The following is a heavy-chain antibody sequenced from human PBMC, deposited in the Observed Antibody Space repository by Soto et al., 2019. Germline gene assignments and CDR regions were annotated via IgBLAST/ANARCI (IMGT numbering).Heavy chain of an antibody. D-gene: IGHD4-4*01. CDR2: IKEDGTEQ. J-gene: IGHJ5*02. V-gene: IGHV3-7*03. CDR3: AITTSTVSYWFDP. CDR1: GFSFSGYW. Sequence: PGGSLRLSCAASGFSFSGYWMSWVRQAPGKGPEWVANIKEDGTEQHYVDSVKGRFTISRYNSENSLFLQMNNLRAEDSAIYYCAITTSTVSYWFDPWGPGTQVTVSS.